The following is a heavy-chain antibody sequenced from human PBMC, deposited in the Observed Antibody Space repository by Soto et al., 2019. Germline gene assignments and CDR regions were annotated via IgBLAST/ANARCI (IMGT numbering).Heavy chain of an antibody. V-gene: IGHV3-30-3*01. D-gene: IGHD3-3*01. J-gene: IGHJ6*02. CDR1: GFTFNNYA. CDR2: ISYDGSNK. CDR3: ARERTSTIFVSGVDV. Sequence: PGGSLRLSCAASGFTFNNYALHWIRQAPGKGLEWVAIISYDGSNKYYADSVKGRFTISRDTSKNTLYLQMNSLRPEDTAVYYCARERTSTIFVSGVDVWGQGTTVTVSS.